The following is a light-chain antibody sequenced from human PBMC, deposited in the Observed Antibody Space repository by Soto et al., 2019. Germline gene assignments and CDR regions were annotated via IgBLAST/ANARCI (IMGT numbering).Light chain of an antibody. Sequence: DIQMTQSPSTLSASVGDRVTITCRASQSISSWLAWYQQKPGKAPKFLIHKASSLESGVPSRFSGSGSGTEFTLTISSLQTDDFATYFCHQYTSPPGTFGQGTKVEIK. J-gene: IGKJ1*01. V-gene: IGKV1-5*03. CDR3: HQYTSPPGT. CDR2: KAS. CDR1: QSISSW.